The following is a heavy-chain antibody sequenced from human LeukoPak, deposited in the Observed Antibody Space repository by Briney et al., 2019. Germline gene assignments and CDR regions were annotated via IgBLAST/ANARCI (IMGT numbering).Heavy chain of an antibody. CDR3: ARGLWFGELSPFDY. CDR1: GFTFDDYA. V-gene: IGHV3-20*04. J-gene: IGHJ4*02. CDR2: INWNGGST. Sequence: PGGSLRLSCAASGFTFDDYAMSWVRQAPGKGLEWVSSINWNGGSTGYADSVKGRFTISRDNAKNSLYLQMNSLRAEDTALYYCARGLWFGELSPFDYGGQRTLVTVSS. D-gene: IGHD3-10*01.